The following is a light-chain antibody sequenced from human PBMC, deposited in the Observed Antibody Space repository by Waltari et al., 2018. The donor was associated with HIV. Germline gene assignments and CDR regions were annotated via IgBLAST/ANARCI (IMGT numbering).Light chain of an antibody. V-gene: IGLV2-14*01. CDR1: SSDVGGYNY. CDR3: SSYTTRSTPDPNWV. CDR2: EVS. Sequence: QSALTQPASVSVSPGQSITLSCTGTSSDVGGYNYVSWYQQHPGKAPKLMIFEVSNRPSGVSNRFSGSKSVNTASLTISGLQAEDEADYYCSSYTTRSTPDPNWVFGGGTKLTVL. J-gene: IGLJ3*02.